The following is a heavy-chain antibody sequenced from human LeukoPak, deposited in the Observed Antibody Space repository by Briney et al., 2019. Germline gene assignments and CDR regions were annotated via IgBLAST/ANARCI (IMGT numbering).Heavy chain of an antibody. Sequence: ASVKVSCKASGYTFTSYYMHWVRQAPGQGLEWMGWINPNSGGTNYAQKFQGRVTMTRDTSISTAYMELSRLRSDDTAVYYCARVVVVPAANWFDPWGQGTLVTVSS. J-gene: IGHJ5*02. CDR2: INPNSGGT. CDR3: ARVVVVPAANWFDP. CDR1: GYTFTSYY. D-gene: IGHD2-2*01. V-gene: IGHV1-2*02.